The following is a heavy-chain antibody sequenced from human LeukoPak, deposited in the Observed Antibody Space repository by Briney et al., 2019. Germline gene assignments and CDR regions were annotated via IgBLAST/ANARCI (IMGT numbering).Heavy chain of an antibody. V-gene: IGHV1-69*04. D-gene: IGHD3-22*01. CDR2: IIPIFGIA. CDR1: GGTFSSYA. J-gene: IGHJ5*02. CDR3: ARGGGPYYYDSSGPQSRPFDP. Sequence: SVKVSCKASGGTFSSYAISWARQAPGQGLEWMGRIIPIFGIANYAQKFQGRVTITADKSTSTAYMELSSLRSEDTAVYYCARGGGPYYYDSSGPQSRPFDPWGQGTLVTVSS.